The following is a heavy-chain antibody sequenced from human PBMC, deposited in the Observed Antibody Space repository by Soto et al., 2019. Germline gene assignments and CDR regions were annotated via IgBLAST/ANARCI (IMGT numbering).Heavy chain of an antibody. J-gene: IGHJ5*02. V-gene: IGHV3-30*03. CDR1: GFTFSSYG. CDR2: ISYDGSNK. D-gene: IGHD6-19*01. Sequence: PGGSLRLSCAASGFTFSSYGMHWVRQAPGKGLEWVAVISYDGSNKYYADSVKGRFTISRDNSKNTLYLQMNSLRAEDTAVYYCATGRLGSSGWRNWFDPWGQGTLVTV. CDR3: ATGRLGSSGWRNWFDP.